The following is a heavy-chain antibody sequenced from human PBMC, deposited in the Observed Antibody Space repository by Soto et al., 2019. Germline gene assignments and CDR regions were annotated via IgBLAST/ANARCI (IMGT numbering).Heavy chain of an antibody. Sequence: ASVKVSCKASGYTFTGYYMHWVRQAPGQGLEWMGWINPNSGGTNYAQKFQGRVTMTRDTSISTAYMELSRLRSDDTAVYYCACSGYFASVYCYYYGMDVWGQGTTVTVSS. J-gene: IGHJ6*02. CDR3: ACSGYFASVYCYYYGMDV. V-gene: IGHV1-2*02. D-gene: IGHD3-22*01. CDR2: INPNSGGT. CDR1: GYTFTGYY.